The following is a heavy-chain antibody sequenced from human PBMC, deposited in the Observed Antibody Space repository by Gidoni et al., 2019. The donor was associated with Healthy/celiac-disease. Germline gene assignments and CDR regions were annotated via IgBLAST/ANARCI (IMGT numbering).Heavy chain of an antibody. D-gene: IGHD3-16*02. CDR3: AGSIEPGGLSGVDY. J-gene: IGHJ4*02. Sequence: QVQLVQSGAAVKTPGSSVKVSCKASGGTFSSYAISWVRQAPGQGLEWMGGSIPIFGTANYAQKFQGRVTITADESTSTAYMELSSLRSEDTAVYYCAGSIEPGGLSGVDYWGQGTLVTVSS. CDR2: SIPIFGTA. V-gene: IGHV1-69*01. CDR1: GGTFSSYA.